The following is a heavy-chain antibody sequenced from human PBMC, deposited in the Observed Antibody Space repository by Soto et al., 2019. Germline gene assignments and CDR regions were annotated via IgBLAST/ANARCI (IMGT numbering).Heavy chain of an antibody. V-gene: IGHV4-34*01. D-gene: IGHD3-22*01. Sequence: ASEALSLPCAVYGGSFSGHSWTWIRPSPGKGLEWIGDINHSGRVNYSPSLKSRVTISLDTSKNQFSLTLSAVTAADTAMYYCSTRAYDTNGYYRFDPWGQGTLVTVSS. CDR1: GGSFSGHS. J-gene: IGHJ5*01. CDR3: STRAYDTNGYYRFDP. CDR2: INHSGRV.